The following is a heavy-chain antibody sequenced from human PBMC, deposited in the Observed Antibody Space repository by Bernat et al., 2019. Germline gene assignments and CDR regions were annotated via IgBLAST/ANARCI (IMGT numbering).Heavy chain of an antibody. J-gene: IGHJ4*02. Sequence: EVQLVESGGGLVQPDRSLRLSCAAFGFTFEDYAMHWVRQAPGKGLEWVSTINWNGANIIYADSVKCRFTISRDNAKTSLYLQMNSLRAEDTAFYYCARDISDTSTTIDYWGQGTLVTVSS. D-gene: IGHD5-18*01. V-gene: IGHV3-9*01. CDR2: INWNGANI. CDR1: GFTFEDYA. CDR3: ARDISDTSTTIDY.